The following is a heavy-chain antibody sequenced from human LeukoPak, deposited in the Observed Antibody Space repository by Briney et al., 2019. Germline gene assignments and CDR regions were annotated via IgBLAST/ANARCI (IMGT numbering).Heavy chain of an antibody. D-gene: IGHD3-22*01. Sequence: SETLSLTCSVSGGSISSYYWSWIRQPPGKGLQWIGYISDRRSTHYNPSLKSRVTISVDPSKNQFSLRLTSVTAPDTAVYYCAGGGRDFSDSSGHYYPFDYWGQGTLVTVSS. CDR1: GGSISSYY. V-gene: IGHV4-59*08. CDR2: ISDRRST. J-gene: IGHJ4*02. CDR3: AGGGRDFSDSSGHYYPFDY.